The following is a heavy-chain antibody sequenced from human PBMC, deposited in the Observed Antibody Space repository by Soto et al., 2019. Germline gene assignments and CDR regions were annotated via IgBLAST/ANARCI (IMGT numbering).Heavy chain of an antibody. D-gene: IGHD3-9*01. V-gene: IGHV1-3*01. Sequence: ASVKVSCKASGYTFTSYAMHWVRQAPGQRLEWMGWINAGNGNTKYSQKFQGRVTITRDTSASTAYMELSSLRSEDTAVYYCARASGPYDWDLHDAFDIWGQGTMVTVSS. J-gene: IGHJ3*02. CDR3: ARASGPYDWDLHDAFDI. CDR2: INAGNGNT. CDR1: GYTFTSYA.